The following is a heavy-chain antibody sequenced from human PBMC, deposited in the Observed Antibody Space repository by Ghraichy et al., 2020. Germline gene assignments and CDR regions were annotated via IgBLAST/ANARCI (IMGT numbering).Heavy chain of an antibody. V-gene: IGHV4-39*01. CDR3: ARHPWNWNKKFGHFDP. CDR2: IYHTGSSY. J-gene: IGHJ5*02. CDR1: GDSFANASYY. D-gene: IGHD1/OR15-1a*01. Sequence: SQTLSLTCTVSGDSFANASYYWAWIRQPPGKGLEWIGTIYHTGSSYYYNPSLRSRVTISVDTSKSQFSLRLTSVIAADMAVYYCARHPWNWNKKFGHFDPWGQGTLVTVSS.